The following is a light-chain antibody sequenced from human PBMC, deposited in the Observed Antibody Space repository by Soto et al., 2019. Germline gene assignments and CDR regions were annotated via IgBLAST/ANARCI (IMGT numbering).Light chain of an antibody. CDR2: DDS. Sequence: SYELTQPPSVSVAPGQTARITCGRNNIGSKSVHWYQQKPGQAPVLVVYDDSDRPSGIPERFSGSNSGNTATLTISRVEAGDEADYYCQVWDGSSDHYVFGTGTKLTVL. J-gene: IGLJ1*01. CDR1: NIGSKS. V-gene: IGLV3-21*02. CDR3: QVWDGSSDHYV.